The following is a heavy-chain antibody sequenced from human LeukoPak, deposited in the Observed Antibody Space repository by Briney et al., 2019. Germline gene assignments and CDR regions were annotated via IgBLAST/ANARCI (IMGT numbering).Heavy chain of an antibody. Sequence: NPSETLSLTCTVSGGSISSYYWSWIRQPPEKGLEWIGYIYYSGSTNYNPSLKSRVTISVDTSKNQFSLKLSSVTAADTAVYYCARSSIAVAGTAFDIWGQGTMVTVSS. J-gene: IGHJ3*02. CDR3: ARSSIAVAGTAFDI. V-gene: IGHV4-59*01. CDR2: IYYSGST. D-gene: IGHD6-19*01. CDR1: GGSISSYY.